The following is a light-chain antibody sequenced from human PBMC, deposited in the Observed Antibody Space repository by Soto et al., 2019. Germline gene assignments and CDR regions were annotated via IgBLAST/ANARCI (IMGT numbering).Light chain of an antibody. CDR2: KAS. Sequence: DIQMTQSPSTLSASVGDRVTITCRASQSINIWLAWYQQKPGKAPKVLIYKASSLESGVPSRFSGGGSGTEFTLTISSLQPDDFATYYCQQYYSYPWTFGQGTKVEIK. CDR1: QSINIW. J-gene: IGKJ1*01. V-gene: IGKV1-5*03. CDR3: QQYYSYPWT.